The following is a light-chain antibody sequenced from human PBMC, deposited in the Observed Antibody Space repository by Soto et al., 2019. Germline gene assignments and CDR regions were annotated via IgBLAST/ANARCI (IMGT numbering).Light chain of an antibody. CDR3: QSYDSSLSGYV. CDR2: GNS. Sequence: SLLTQPPSVSRAPGQTVTITSTGSSSNIGAGYDVHWYQQLPGTAPKLLIYGNSNRPSGVPDRFSGSKSGTSASLAITGLQAEDEADYYCQSYDSSLSGYVFGTGTKVTVL. V-gene: IGLV1-40*01. CDR1: SSNIGAGYD. J-gene: IGLJ1*01.